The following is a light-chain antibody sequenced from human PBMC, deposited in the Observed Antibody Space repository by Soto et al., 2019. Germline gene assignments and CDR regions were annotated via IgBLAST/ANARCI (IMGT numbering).Light chain of an antibody. CDR3: QERSNWVT. CDR2: DAS. CDR1: QSVSRN. Sequence: EIVLTQSPATLSLSPGERAILSCRASQSVSRNLAWYQQRPGQAPRLLIYDASDRPPGIPARFSASGSGTDFTLIISSLEPEDFAIYYCQERSNWVTFGPGTKVDL. J-gene: IGKJ3*01. V-gene: IGKV3-11*01.